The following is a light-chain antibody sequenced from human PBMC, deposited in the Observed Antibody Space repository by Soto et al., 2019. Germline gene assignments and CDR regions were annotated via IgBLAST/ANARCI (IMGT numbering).Light chain of an antibody. J-gene: IGKJ1*01. CDR2: GAS. CDR1: QSISRY. Sequence: IVLTQSPGTLSLSPGERTTLSCRASQSISRYLAWYQQKPGQGPRLLIYGASSRATGTPDRFSGSGSGTDFTLTINRLEPEDFALYYCQQYGSSPPTFGHGTQVDIK. CDR3: QQYGSSPPT. V-gene: IGKV3-20*01.